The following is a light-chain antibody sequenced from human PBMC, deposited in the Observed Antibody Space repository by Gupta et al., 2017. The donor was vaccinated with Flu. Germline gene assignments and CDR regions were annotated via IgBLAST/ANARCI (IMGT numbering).Light chain of an antibody. CDR2: VNK. Sequence: QSVLTQPPSVSAAPAQRVIISCTGSSSNIGAGYDVHWYQQLPGRAPKLLIYVNKNRPSGVPIRFSGSKSGASASLTITGLQAEDEADYYCQSHDSRLNNYVFGPGTKVTVL. CDR1: SSNIGAGYD. J-gene: IGLJ1*01. CDR3: QSHDSRLNNYV. V-gene: IGLV1-40*01.